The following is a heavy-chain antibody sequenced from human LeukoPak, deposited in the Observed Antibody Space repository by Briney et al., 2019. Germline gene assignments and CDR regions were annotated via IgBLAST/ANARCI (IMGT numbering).Heavy chain of an antibody. CDR1: GASIDSGGYA. J-gene: IGHJ6*02. D-gene: IGHD6-13*01. CDR2: ISSSSSYI. Sequence: PSETLSLTCTVSGASIDSGGYAWNWVRQAPGKGLEWVSSISSSSSYIYYADSVKGRFTISRDNAKNSLYLQMNSLRAEDTAVYYCARLPGIAAAGTIYYGMDVWGQGTTVTVSS. CDR3: ARLPGIAAAGTIYYGMDV. V-gene: IGHV3-21*01.